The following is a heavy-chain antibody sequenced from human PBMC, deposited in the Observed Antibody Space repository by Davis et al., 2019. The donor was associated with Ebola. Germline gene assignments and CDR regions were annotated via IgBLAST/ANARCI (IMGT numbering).Heavy chain of an antibody. D-gene: IGHD3-10*01. CDR2: ISYDGSNK. CDR1: GFTFSSYA. J-gene: IGHJ4*02. Sequence: PGGSLRLSCAASGFTFSSYAMHWVRQAPGKGLEWVAVISYDGSNKYYADSVKGRFTISRDNSKNTLYLQMNSLRAEDTAVYYCARVITMLMLPTDYWGQGTLVTVSS. CDR3: ARVITMLMLPTDY. V-gene: IGHV3-30-3*01.